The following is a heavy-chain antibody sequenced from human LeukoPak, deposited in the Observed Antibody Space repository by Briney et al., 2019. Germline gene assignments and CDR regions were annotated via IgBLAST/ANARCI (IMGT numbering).Heavy chain of an antibody. CDR3: ARGWAANNWFDP. CDR2: MNPNSGNT. J-gene: IGHJ5*02. V-gene: IGHV1-8*01. D-gene: IGHD2-15*01. CDR1: GYTFTSYD. Sequence: ASVKVSCKASGYTFTSYDINWVRQGTGQGLEWMGWMNPNSGNTGYAQKFQGRVTMTRNTSISTAYMELSSLRSEDTAVYYCARGWAANNWFDPWGQGTLVTVSS.